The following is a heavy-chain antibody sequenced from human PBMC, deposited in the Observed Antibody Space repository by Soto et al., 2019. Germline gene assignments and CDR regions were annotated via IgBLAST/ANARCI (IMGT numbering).Heavy chain of an antibody. D-gene: IGHD4-17*01. Sequence: XGFLGLYSTASGFIFSTYCMSWVRQAPGKGLEWVANIKDDGNEKYYVDSVRGRFTLSRDNAKNSLYLQLNSLRAEDTAIYYSARVHARITTEGHGEYGIHVWGQGATVTVSS. CDR2: IKDDGNEK. CDR3: ARVHARITTEGHGEYGIHV. J-gene: IGHJ6*02. V-gene: IGHV3-7*01. CDR1: GFIFSTYC.